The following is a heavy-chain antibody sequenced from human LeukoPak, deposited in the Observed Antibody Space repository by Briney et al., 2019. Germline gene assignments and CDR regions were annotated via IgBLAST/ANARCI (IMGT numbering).Heavy chain of an antibody. J-gene: IGHJ4*02. CDR1: GFTFSDYY. Sequence: GGSLRLSCAASGFTFSDYYMTWIRQAPGKGLEWVSYISNSGYTIYYADSVKGRFTISRDNAKNSLYLQMNSLRAEDTAVYYCARSLGTARQMSNYWGQGTLVTVSS. CDR2: ISNSGYTI. CDR3: ARSLGTARQMSNY. D-gene: IGHD6-6*01. V-gene: IGHV3-11*01.